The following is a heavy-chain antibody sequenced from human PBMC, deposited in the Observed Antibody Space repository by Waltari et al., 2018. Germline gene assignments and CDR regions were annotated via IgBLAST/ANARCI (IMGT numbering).Heavy chain of an antibody. J-gene: IGHJ4*02. CDR3: ARGVDIVATIPSGY. V-gene: IGHV4-38-2*02. CDR1: GYSISSGYY. D-gene: IGHD5-12*01. Sequence: QVQLQESGPGLVKPSETLSLTCTVSGYSISSGYYWGWIRQPPGQGLEWIGSIYHSGRTYYNPSLKSRITISVDTSKNQFSLKLSSVTAADTAVYYCARGVDIVATIPSGYWGQGTLVTVSS. CDR2: IYHSGRT.